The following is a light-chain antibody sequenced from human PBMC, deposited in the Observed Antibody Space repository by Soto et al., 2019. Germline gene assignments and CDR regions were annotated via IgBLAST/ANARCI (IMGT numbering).Light chain of an antibody. CDR1: QSVSSY. Sequence: EIVLTQSPATLSLSPGERATLSCRASQSVSSYLAWYQQKPGQAPMLLIYDASNRATGITARFSGSGSGTDFTLTIRRLEPGDFAFYYCQHRSHWLFGGGTKVEIK. CDR2: DAS. V-gene: IGKV3-11*01. J-gene: IGKJ4*01. CDR3: QHRSHWL.